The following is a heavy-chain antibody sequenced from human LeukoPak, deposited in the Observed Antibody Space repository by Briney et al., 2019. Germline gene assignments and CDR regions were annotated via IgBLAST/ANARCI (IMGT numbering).Heavy chain of an antibody. V-gene: IGHV4-61*02. CDR1: GDSIISGNYY. Sequence: SETLSLTCSVSGDSIISGNYYWSWVRQTAGKGLEWIGRVYASGSTVYNPSLKSRVTISVDTSKNQFSLKLSSVTAADTAVYYCARASYSGSYYSDVFSGVAYYYMDVWGKGTTVTISS. CDR3: ARASYSGSYYSDVFSGVAYYYMDV. J-gene: IGHJ6*03. D-gene: IGHD1-26*01. CDR2: VYASGST.